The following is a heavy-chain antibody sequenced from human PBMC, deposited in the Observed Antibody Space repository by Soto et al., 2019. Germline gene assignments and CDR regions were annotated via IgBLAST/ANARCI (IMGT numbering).Heavy chain of an antibody. CDR3: ASRGIAVAGDPIDY. CDR2: ISYDGSNK. Sequence: QVQLVESWGGVVQPWRSLRLSCAASGFTFSSYALHWVRQAPGTGLEWVAVISYDGSNKYYADSVKGRFTISRDNSKNTLYLQMNSLRAEDTAVYYCASRGIAVAGDPIDYWGQGTLVTVSS. V-gene: IGHV3-30-3*01. J-gene: IGHJ4*02. D-gene: IGHD6-19*01. CDR1: GFTFSSYA.